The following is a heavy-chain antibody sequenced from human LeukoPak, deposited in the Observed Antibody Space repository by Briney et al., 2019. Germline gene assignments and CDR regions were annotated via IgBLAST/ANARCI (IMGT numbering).Heavy chain of an antibody. J-gene: IGHJ6*02. CDR1: GGSFSGYY. Sequence: PSETLSVTCAVYGGSFSGYYWSWIRQPPGKGLEWIGEINHSGSTNYNPSLKSRVTISVDTSKNQFSLKLSSVTAADTAVYYCARGLTAYGMDVWGQGTTVTVSS. CDR2: INHSGST. CDR3: ARGLTAYGMDV. V-gene: IGHV4-34*01.